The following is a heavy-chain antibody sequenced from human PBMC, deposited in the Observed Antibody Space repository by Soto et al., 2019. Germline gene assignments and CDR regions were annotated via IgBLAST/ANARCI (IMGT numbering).Heavy chain of an antibody. Sequence: ASVKVSCKASGYTFSSSGISWVRQAPGQGLEWMGWISGYNGNTNYGQKFQGRVTMTTDTSTRTAYMELRSLRFDDTAVYYCNKYSGSLSIPAALGPGTLVTVSS. CDR1: GYTFSSSG. V-gene: IGHV1-18*01. D-gene: IGHD1-26*01. CDR2: ISGYNGNT. CDR3: NKYSGSLSIPAA. J-gene: IGHJ5*02.